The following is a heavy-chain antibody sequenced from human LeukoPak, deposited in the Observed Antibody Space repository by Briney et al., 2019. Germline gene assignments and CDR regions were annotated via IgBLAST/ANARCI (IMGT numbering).Heavy chain of an antibody. CDR1: GGSISSGDYS. D-gene: IGHD2-2*02. J-gene: IGHJ4*02. V-gene: IGHV4-30-2*05. CDR2: IYHSGST. Sequence: SETLSLTCAVSGGSISSGDYSWSWIRQPPGKGLEWIGYIYHSGSTYYNPSLKSRASLSVDTSKNQFSLKLSSVTAADTAVYYCAISDRYCSSTTCYNPFDYWGQGTLVTVSS. CDR3: AISDRYCSSTTCYNPFDY.